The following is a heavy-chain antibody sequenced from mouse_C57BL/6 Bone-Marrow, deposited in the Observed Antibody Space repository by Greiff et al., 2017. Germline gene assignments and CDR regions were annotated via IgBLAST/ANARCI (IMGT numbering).Heavy chain of an antibody. V-gene: IGHV3-6*01. Sequence: VQLKESGPGLVKPSQSLSLTCSVTGYSITSGYYWNWIRQFPGNKLEWMGYISYDGSNNYNPSLKNRISITRDTSKNQFFLKLNSVTTEDTATYYCARPGGSSPFAYWGQGTLVTVSA. D-gene: IGHD1-1*01. J-gene: IGHJ3*01. CDR3: ARPGGSSPFAY. CDR2: ISYDGSN. CDR1: GYSITSGYY.